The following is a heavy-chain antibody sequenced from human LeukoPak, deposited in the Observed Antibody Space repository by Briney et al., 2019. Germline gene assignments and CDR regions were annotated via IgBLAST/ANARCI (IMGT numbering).Heavy chain of an antibody. Sequence: GGSLRLSCAASGFTFSSYAMSWVRQAPGKGLEWVGRIKSKTDGGTTDYAAPVKGRFTISRDDSKNTLYLQMNSLKTEDTAVYYCARAGTTGPKRSIDYWGQGTLVTVSS. D-gene: IGHD2/OR15-2a*01. J-gene: IGHJ4*02. CDR3: ARAGTTGPKRSIDY. V-gene: IGHV3-15*01. CDR1: GFTFSSYA. CDR2: IKSKTDGGTT.